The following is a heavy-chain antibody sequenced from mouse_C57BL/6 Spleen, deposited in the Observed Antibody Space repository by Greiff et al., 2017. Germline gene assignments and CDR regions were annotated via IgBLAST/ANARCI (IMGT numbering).Heavy chain of an antibody. CDR3: ARDLCYYGIPWFAY. J-gene: IGHJ3*01. Sequence: QVQLKESGAELVRPGTSVKVSCKASGYAFTNYLIEWVKQRPGQGLEWIGVINPGSGGTNYNEKFKGKATLTADKSSSTAYMQLSSLTSDDPAVYFCARDLCYYGIPWFAYWGQGTLVTVSA. V-gene: IGHV1-54*01. CDR1: GYAFTNYL. D-gene: IGHD1-1*01. CDR2: INPGSGGT.